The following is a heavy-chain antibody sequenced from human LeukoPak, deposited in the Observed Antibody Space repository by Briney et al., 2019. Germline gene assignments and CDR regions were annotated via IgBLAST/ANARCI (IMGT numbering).Heavy chain of an antibody. CDR3: AAPGGPETDYYYGMDV. D-gene: IGHD3-16*01. Sequence: ASVKVSCKASGYTFTSYGISWVRQAPGQGLEWMGWISAYNGNTNYAQKLQGRVTMTTDTSTSTAYMELRSLRSDDAAVYYCAAPGGPETDYYYGMDVWGKGTTVTVSS. CDR2: ISAYNGNT. J-gene: IGHJ6*04. V-gene: IGHV1-18*04. CDR1: GYTFTSYG.